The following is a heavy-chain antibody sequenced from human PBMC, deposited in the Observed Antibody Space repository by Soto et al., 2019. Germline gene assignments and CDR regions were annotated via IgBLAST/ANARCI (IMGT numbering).Heavy chain of an antibody. D-gene: IGHD3-16*02. CDR2: ISAYNGST. CDR3: ARDAYDYVWGSYRFENWFDP. Sequence: ASVKVSCKASGYTFTSYGISWVRQAPGQGLEWMGWISAYNGSTNYAQKLQGRVTMTTDTSTSTAYMELRSLRSDDTAVYYCARDAYDYVWGSYRFENWFDPWGQGTLVTVSS. V-gene: IGHV1-18*01. CDR1: GYTFTSYG. J-gene: IGHJ5*02.